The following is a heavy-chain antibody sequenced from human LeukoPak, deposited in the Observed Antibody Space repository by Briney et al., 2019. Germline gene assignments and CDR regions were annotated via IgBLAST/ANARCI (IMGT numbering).Heavy chain of an antibody. CDR3: ARDQARGSPYHNWFDP. D-gene: IGHD1-26*01. CDR2: ISAYNGNT. CDR1: GYTFTSYG. V-gene: IGHV1-18*01. Sequence: GASVKVSCKASGYTFTSYGISWVRQAPGQGLEWMGWISAYNGNTNYAQKLQGRVTMTTDTSTSTAYMELRSLRSDDTAVYYCARDQARGSPYHNWFDPWGQGTLVTVSS. J-gene: IGHJ5*02.